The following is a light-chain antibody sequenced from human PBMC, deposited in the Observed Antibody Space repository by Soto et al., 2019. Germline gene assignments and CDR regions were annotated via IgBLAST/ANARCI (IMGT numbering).Light chain of an antibody. CDR2: KAS. CDR1: QTISSW. J-gene: IGKJ4*01. V-gene: IGKV1-5*03. Sequence: DIQMTQSPSTLSGSVGDRVTITCRASQTISSWLAWYQQKPGKAPKLLIYKASTLKSGVPSRFSGSGSGTEFTLTISSLQPDDFAVYYCQQRKKWPPLTFGGGTKVDIK. CDR3: QQRKKWPPLT.